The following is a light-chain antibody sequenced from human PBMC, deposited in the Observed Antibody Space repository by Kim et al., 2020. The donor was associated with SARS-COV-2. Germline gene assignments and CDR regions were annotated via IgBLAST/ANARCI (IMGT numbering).Light chain of an antibody. CDR3: SSYTSSSRV. CDR1: SSDVGGYNY. J-gene: IGLJ3*02. V-gene: IGLV2-14*01. Sequence: QSVLTQPASVSGSPGQSITISCTGTSSDVGGYNYVSWYQQHPGKAPKLMIYDVSKRPSGVSNRFSGSKSGNTASLTISGLQAENEANYYCSSYTSSSRVFGGVTQLTVL. CDR2: DVS.